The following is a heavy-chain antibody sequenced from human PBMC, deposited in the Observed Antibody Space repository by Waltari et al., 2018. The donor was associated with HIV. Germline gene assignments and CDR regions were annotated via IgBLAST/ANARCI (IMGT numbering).Heavy chain of an antibody. CDR2: FDPEDGET. Sequence: QVQLVQSGAEVKKPGASVKVSCKVSGYTLTALSMHWVRQAPGKGLEWMGGFDPEDGETSYAQKFQGRVTMTEDTSTDTAYMELSSLRSEDTAVYYCATGRRITIFGVVNDYFDYWGQGTLVTVSS. V-gene: IGHV1-24*01. D-gene: IGHD3-3*01. CDR1: GYTLTALS. CDR3: ATGRRITIFGVVNDYFDY. J-gene: IGHJ4*02.